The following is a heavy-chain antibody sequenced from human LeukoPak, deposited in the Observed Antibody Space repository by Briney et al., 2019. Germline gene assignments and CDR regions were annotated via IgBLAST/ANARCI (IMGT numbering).Heavy chain of an antibody. CDR1: GFTFSDYA. J-gene: IGHJ4*02. Sequence: GGSLRLSCAASGFTFSDYAMHWVRQAPGKGLEWVAVIWFDGSETYYADSVMGRFTISRDKSKNTLFLQMNSLRADDTAVYYCAKDNMDTSSCLDYWGQGTLVTVSS. CDR3: AKDNMDTSSCLDY. D-gene: IGHD5-18*01. V-gene: IGHV3-33*03. CDR2: IWFDGSET.